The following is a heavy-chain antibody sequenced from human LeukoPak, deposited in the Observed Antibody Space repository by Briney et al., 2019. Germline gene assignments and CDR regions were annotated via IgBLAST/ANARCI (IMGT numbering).Heavy chain of an antibody. CDR3: ARAASPKPFDF. J-gene: IGHJ5*01. Sequence: PGGSLRLSCAASGFTFSSHTINWVRQAPGKGLEWVSSISGSTNSKYHADSVKGRFTISRDNAKNSVFLQMNSLRAEDTAVYYCARAASPKPFDFWGQGTLVTVSS. V-gene: IGHV3-21*01. D-gene: IGHD1-14*01. CDR2: ISGSTNSK. CDR1: GFTFSSHT.